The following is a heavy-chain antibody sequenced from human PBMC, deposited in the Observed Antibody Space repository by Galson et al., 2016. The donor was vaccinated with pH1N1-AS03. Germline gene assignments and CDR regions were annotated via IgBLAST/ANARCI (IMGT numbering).Heavy chain of an antibody. J-gene: IGHJ4*02. CDR1: GFTSGSPAFGGHT. CDR2: IRSTGTTI. Sequence: SLRLSCADSGFTSGSPAFGGHTMNWVRQAPGKGLEWISCIRSTGTTIYYADSVKGRFTTSRDNAKNSMYLQMNSLRVEDTAVYYCAREYGVRNNLDFWGQGTLVTVSS. V-gene: IGHV3-48*04. CDR3: AREYGVRNNLDF. D-gene: IGHD1/OR15-1a*01.